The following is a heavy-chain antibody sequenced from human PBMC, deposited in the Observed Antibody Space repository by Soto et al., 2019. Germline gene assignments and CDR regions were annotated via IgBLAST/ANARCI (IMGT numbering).Heavy chain of an antibody. D-gene: IGHD2-2*01. Sequence: QVLLVESGGGVVQPGRSLRLSCAASGFTFSTYGMHWVRQAPGKGLEWVAVISYDGSNKYYADSVKGRFTISRDNSKGKRYLQMNSLRGQDTAVYHCAKGQHCSTTSCYFYYYGTDVWGQGTTVTVSS. CDR1: GFTFSTYG. CDR2: ISYDGSNK. J-gene: IGHJ6*02. V-gene: IGHV3-30*18. CDR3: AKGQHCSTTSCYFYYYGTDV.